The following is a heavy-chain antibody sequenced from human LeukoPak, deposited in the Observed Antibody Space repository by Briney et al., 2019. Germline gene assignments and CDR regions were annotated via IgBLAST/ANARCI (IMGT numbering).Heavy chain of an antibody. CDR3: ARGGKTGYSYDFDY. Sequence: GGSLRLSCAASGFTFSSHWMSWVRQAPGKGLEWVSNIKQDGGETYYVDSVKGRFTISRDNTKNSLDLQMNSLRAEDTAVYYCARGGKTGYSYDFDYWGQGTLVTVSS. D-gene: IGHD5-18*01. CDR2: IKQDGGET. CDR1: GFTFSSHW. V-gene: IGHV3-7*01. J-gene: IGHJ4*02.